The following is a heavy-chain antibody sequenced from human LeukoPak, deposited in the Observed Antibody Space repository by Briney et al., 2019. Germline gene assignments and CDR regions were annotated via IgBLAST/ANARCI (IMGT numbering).Heavy chain of an antibody. CDR3: ARDQRRGGEYFDY. Sequence: QPGGSLRLSCAASGFTFRSYEMIWVRQAPGKRLEWVSYISSSGSTIYYADSVKGRFTISRDNAKNSLYLQMNSLRAEDTAVYYCARDQRRGGEYFDYWGQGTLVTASS. D-gene: IGHD3-10*01. J-gene: IGHJ4*02. CDR1: GFTFRSYE. CDR2: ISSSGSTI. V-gene: IGHV3-48*03.